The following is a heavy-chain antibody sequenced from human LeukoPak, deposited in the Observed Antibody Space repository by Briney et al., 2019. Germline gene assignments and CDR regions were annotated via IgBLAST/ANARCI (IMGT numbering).Heavy chain of an antibody. J-gene: IGHJ5*02. Sequence: GGSLRLSCAASGFTFSSYSMNWVRQAPGKGLEWVSAISGSGGSTYYADSVKGRFTISRDNSKNTLYLQMNSLRAEDTAVYCCARGYCSSTSCPNWFDPWGQGTLVTVSS. V-gene: IGHV3-23*01. D-gene: IGHD2-2*01. CDR2: ISGSGGST. CDR1: GFTFSSYS. CDR3: ARGYCSSTSCPNWFDP.